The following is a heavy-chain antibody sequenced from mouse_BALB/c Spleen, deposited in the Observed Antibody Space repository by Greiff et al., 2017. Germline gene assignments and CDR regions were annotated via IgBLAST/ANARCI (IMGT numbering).Heavy chain of an antibody. J-gene: IGHJ2*01. Sequence: DVMLVESGGDLVKPGGSLKLSCAASGFTFSSYGMSWVRQTPDKRLEWVATISSGGSYTYYPDSVKGRFTISRDNAKNTLYLQMSSLKSEDTAMYYCAREGAYYRFFDDWGQGTTLTVSS. CDR2: ISSGGSYT. D-gene: IGHD2-14*01. V-gene: IGHV5-6*02. CDR3: AREGAYYRFFDD. CDR1: GFTFSSYG.